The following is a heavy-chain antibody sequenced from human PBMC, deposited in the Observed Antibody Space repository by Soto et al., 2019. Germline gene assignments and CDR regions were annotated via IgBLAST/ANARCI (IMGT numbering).Heavy chain of an antibody. CDR2: INPFDGSR. CDR3: SRVDPGETSPFDH. Sequence: ASVKVSFKASGYIFTSDYIHWVRQAPGQGLEWMGWINPFDGSRMFAQSFQGRVTMTRDTSTSTVYMEVSSLRSEDTAVYYCSRVDPGETSPFDHWG. D-gene: IGHD3-10*01. J-gene: IGHJ4*01. V-gene: IGHV1-46*03. CDR1: GYIFTSDY.